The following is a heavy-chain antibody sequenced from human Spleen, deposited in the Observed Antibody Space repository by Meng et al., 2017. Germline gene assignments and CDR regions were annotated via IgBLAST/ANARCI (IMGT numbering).Heavy chain of an antibody. CDR1: GFTFSSYW. Sequence: GGSLRLSCAASGFTFSSYWMHWVRQAPGKGLVWASRINSDGSSTSYADSVKGRFTISRDNAKNTLYLQMNSLRAEDTAVYYCARTGYSSGWYSYWYFDLWGRGTLVTVSS. J-gene: IGHJ2*01. CDR2: INSDGSST. CDR3: ARTGYSSGWYSYWYFDL. V-gene: IGHV3-74*01. D-gene: IGHD6-19*01.